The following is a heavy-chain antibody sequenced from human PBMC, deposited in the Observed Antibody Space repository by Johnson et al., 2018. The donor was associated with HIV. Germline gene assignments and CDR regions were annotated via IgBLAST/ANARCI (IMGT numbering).Heavy chain of an antibody. V-gene: IGHV3-30*19. J-gene: IGHJ3*01. CDR2: IWFDGTNK. Sequence: QVQLVESGGGVDQPGRSLRLSCAASGFTFSSYGMHWVRQAPGKGLEWVAVIWFDGTNKYYADSVKGRFTISRDNSKNTLNLQMNSLRPEDTAVYYCARDGRDLVTRGSFDVWGQGTVVTVSS. D-gene: IGHD3-9*01. CDR1: GFTFSSYG. CDR3: ARDGRDLVTRGSFDV.